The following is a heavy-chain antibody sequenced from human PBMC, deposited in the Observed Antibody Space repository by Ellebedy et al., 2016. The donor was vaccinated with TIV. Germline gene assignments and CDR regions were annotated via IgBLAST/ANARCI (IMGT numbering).Heavy chain of an antibody. CDR1: GFTFSSYG. Sequence: GESLKISCAASGFTFSSYGMHWVRQAPGKGLEWVAVISYDGSNKYYADSVKGRFTISRDNSKNTLYLQMNSLRAEDTALYYCAKDTVVVIEGCFDYWGQGTLVTVSS. CDR3: AKDTVVVIEGCFDY. V-gene: IGHV3-30*18. D-gene: IGHD3-22*01. CDR2: ISYDGSNK. J-gene: IGHJ4*02.